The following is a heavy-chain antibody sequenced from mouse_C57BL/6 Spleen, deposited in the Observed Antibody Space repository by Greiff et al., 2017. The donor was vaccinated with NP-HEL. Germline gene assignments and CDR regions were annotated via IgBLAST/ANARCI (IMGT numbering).Heavy chain of an antibody. V-gene: IGHV5-17*01. CDR1: GFTFSDYG. J-gene: IGHJ4*01. D-gene: IGHD2-5*01. Sequence: EVKLVESGGGLVKPGGSLKLSCAASGFTFSDYGMHWVRQAPEKGLEWVAYISSGSSTIYYADTVKGRFTISRDNAKNTLFLQMTSLRSEDTAMYYCARRSNPYYAMDYWGQGTSVTVSS. CDR3: ARRSNPYYAMDY. CDR2: ISSGSSTI.